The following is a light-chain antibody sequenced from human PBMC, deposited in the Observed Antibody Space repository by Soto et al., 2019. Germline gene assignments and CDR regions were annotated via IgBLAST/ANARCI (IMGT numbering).Light chain of an antibody. CDR2: LGS. CDR3: MQALQTPGT. J-gene: IGKJ3*01. CDR1: QSLLHSNGYNY. Sequence: DIVMTQSPLSLPVTPGEPASISCRSSQSLLHSNGYNYLDWYLQKPGQSPQLLIYLGSNRASGVPDRFSGSGSGTDFTLKISRVEAEGVGVYYCMQALQTPGTFGPGTKVDIK. V-gene: IGKV2-28*01.